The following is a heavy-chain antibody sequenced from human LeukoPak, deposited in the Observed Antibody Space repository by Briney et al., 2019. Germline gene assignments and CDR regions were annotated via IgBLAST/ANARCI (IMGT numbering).Heavy chain of an antibody. CDR2: INHSGST. V-gene: IGHV4-34*01. J-gene: IGHJ3*02. CDR1: GGSFSGYY. CDR3: AGAPHIMIFGVVEAFDI. Sequence: PSETLSLTCAVYGGSFSGYYWSWIRQSPGKGLEWIGEINHSGSTNYNPSLRSRVTISVDTSKNQFSLKLSSVTAADTAVYYCAGAPHIMIFGVVEAFDIWGQGTMVTVSS. D-gene: IGHD3-3*01.